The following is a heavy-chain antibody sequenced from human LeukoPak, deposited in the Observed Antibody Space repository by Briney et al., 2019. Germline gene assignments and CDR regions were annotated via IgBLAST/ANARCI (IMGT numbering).Heavy chain of an antibody. J-gene: IGHJ4*02. CDR1: GGSFSGYY. V-gene: IGHV4-59*01. D-gene: IGHD3-16*02. Sequence: TSETLSLTCAVYGGSFSGYYWSWIRQPPGKGLEWIGYIYYSGSTNYNPSLKSRVTISVDTSKNQFSLKLSSVTAADTAVYYCARGHADYVWGSYRSAWVNFDYWGQGTLVTVSS. CDR2: IYYSGST. CDR3: ARGHADYVWGSYRSAWVNFDY.